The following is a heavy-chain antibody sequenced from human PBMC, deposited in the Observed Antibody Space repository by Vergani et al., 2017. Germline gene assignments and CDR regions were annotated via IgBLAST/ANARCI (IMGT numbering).Heavy chain of an antibody. D-gene: IGHD3-3*01. CDR1: GGTFSNYA. CDR2: ITPIFGSA. Sequence: QVQLVQSGAEVKKPASSVKVSCKASGGTFSNYAISWVRQAPGQGLEWMGGITPIFGSANSAQMFQGRVTITADESTSTAYMELSSLRSEDTAVYYCARGGITIVGVANYYYYYMNVWSKGTTLTVSS. V-gene: IGHV1-69*01. CDR3: ARGGITIVGVANYYYYYMNV. J-gene: IGHJ6*03.